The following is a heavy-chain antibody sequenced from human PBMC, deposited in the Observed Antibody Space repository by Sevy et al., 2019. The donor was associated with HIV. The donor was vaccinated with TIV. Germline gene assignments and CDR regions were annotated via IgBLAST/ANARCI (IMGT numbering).Heavy chain of an antibody. D-gene: IGHD3-16*01. Sequence: GGSLRLSCVASGFTFTNYNMNWIRQAPGKGLEWVSSISSSSGYIYYADSVKGRFTFSRDNAKNSLYLQMSSLRAEDTVVYCGAREEVESDRISDGGIDRWGQRTLVTVSS. J-gene: IGHJ5*02. V-gene: IGHV3-21*01. CDR3: AREEVESDRISDGGIDR. CDR1: GFTFTNYN. CDR2: ISSSSGYI.